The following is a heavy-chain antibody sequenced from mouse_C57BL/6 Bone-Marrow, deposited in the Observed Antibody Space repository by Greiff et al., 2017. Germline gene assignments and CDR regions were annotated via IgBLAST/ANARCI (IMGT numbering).Heavy chain of an antibody. CDR2: IDPKSGGT. D-gene: IGHD1-1*01. V-gene: IGHV1-72*01. CDR3: AGGNSSTSYYAMDY. Sequence: QVQLQQPGAELVKPGASVKLSCKASGYTFTSYWMHWVKQRPGRGLEWIGRIDPKSGGTKYNEKFKGKATLTVDKPSSTAYMQLSSLASEDSAVYECAGGNSSTSYYAMDYWGQGTAVTVSS. CDR1: GYTFTSYW. J-gene: IGHJ4*01.